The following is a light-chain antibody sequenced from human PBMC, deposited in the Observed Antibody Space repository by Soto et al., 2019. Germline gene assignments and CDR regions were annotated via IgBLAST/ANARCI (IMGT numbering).Light chain of an antibody. J-gene: IGLJ1*01. CDR3: SSYVGSNNFV. V-gene: IGLV2-8*01. CDR2: EVT. Sequence: QSALTQPPSASGSPGQSVTISCSGTSSDVGGYNYVSWFQQHPGQAPKLMIYEVTKRPSWVPDRFSGSKSGNTASLTVSGLQAEDEAEYYCSSYVGSNNFVFGAGTKLTVL. CDR1: SSDVGGYNY.